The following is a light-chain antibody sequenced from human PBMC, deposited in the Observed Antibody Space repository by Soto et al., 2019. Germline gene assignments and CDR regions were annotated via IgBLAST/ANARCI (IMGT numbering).Light chain of an antibody. CDR2: DTS. Sequence: EIVLTQSPATLSLSPGERATLSCRASQSVNSYLAWYQQKCGQAPRLLIYDTSNRATGIPDRFSGSGSGTDFTLTVSSLVREDFAVYYCQQRSSWPTFGQGTRLEIK. J-gene: IGKJ2*01. CDR3: QQRSSWPT. CDR1: QSVNSY. V-gene: IGKV3-11*01.